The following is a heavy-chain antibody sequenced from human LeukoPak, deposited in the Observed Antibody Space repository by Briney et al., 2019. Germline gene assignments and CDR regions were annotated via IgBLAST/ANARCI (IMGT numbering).Heavy chain of an antibody. CDR1: GFTFSRYW. CDR3: ATGNYYDSRGYYTFGH. Sequence: GGSLRLSCAASGFTFSRYWMHWVRQAPGKGLVWVSRINGDGSTTSYADSVKGGFTISRDNAKNTLYLQLNSLRAEDTAVYYCATGNYYDSRGYYTFGHWGQGTLVTVSS. V-gene: IGHV3-74*01. J-gene: IGHJ1*01. CDR2: INGDGSTT. D-gene: IGHD3-22*01.